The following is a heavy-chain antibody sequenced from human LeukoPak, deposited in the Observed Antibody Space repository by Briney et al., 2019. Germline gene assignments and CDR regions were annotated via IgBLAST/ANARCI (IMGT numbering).Heavy chain of an antibody. D-gene: IGHD5-24*01. J-gene: IGHJ4*02. V-gene: IGHV1-58*02. CDR3: AAQEMAVSYYFDY. CDR1: GFTFTSSA. CDR2: IVVGSGNT. Sequence: TSVKVSCKASGFTFTSSAMQWVRQARGQRLEWIGWIVVGSGNTSYAQKFQERVTITRDMSTSTVYMELSSLRSEDTAVYYCAAQEMAVSYYFDYWGQGTLVTVSS.